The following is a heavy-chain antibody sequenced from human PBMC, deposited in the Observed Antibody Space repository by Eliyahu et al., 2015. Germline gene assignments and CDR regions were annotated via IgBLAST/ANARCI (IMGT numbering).Heavy chain of an antibody. J-gene: IGHJ4*02. D-gene: IGHD2-2*01. V-gene: IGHV2-5*02. CDR2: IYWDGDK. CDR3: VHRGCSSSCSRGMGTLDF. Sequence: QITLKESGPTLVKPTQTLTLTCTFXGFSLSTTGVGVGWIRQPPGKALEWLALIYWDGDKRYSPSLKRRLTIFEDTSRNQVVLTMTNMDPVDTAKYFCVHRGCSSSCSRGMGTLDFWGQGTLVTVSS. CDR1: GFSLSTTGVG.